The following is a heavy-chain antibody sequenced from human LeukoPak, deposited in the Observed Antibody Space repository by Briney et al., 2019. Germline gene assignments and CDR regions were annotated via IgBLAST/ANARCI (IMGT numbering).Heavy chain of an antibody. D-gene: IGHD5-12*01. CDR2: ITSSGDDI. J-gene: IGHJ4*02. V-gene: IGHV3-11*01. CDR3: ASGIVATSGDF. CDR1: GFTFSDYY. Sequence: GGSLRPSCAASGFTFSDYYMSWIRQAPGKGLGWVAYITSSGDDIYYADSVKGRFTISRDNAKNALFLRMNSLRVEDTATYYCASGIVATSGDFWGQGTLVSVSS.